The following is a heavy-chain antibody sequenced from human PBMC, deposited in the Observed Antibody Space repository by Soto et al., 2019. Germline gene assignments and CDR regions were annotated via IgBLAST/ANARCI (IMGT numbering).Heavy chain of an antibody. CDR2: IYYSGTT. D-gene: IGHD6-13*01. V-gene: IGHV4-39*01. CDR1: GGSISSSSYY. Sequence: SETLSLTCTVSGGSISSSSYYWAWVRQPPGKGLEWIGSIYYSGTTYYNPSLKSRVTISEDTSKNQFSLKLSSVTAADTAVYYCARAKAPLYSSSWYWFDPWGQGTLVTVS. CDR3: ARAKAPLYSSSWYWFDP. J-gene: IGHJ5*02.